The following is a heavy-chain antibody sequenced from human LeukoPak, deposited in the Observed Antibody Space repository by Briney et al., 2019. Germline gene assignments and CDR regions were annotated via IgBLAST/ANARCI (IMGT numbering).Heavy chain of an antibody. CDR1: GFTFSSYS. D-gene: IGHD3-3*02. V-gene: IGHV3-15*01. J-gene: IGHJ6*02. CDR2: IKSGAVTA. Sequence: GGSLRLSCAASGFTFSSYSMNWVRQAPGQGLEWVGRIKSGAVTADYAAPVKGRFTIPRDDSKDTLYLQMNSLKPEDTAVYYCARDLGNQGIRGMDVWGQGTTVTVSS. CDR3: ARDLGNQGIRGMDV.